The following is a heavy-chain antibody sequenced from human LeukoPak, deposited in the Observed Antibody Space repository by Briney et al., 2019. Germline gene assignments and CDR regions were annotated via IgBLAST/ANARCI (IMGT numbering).Heavy chain of an antibody. V-gene: IGHV4-34*01. Sequence: SETLSLTCVVYGGSFSGYYWSWIRQPPGKGLEWIGEINHSGSTNYNPSLKSRVTISVDTSKNQFSLKLSSVTAADTAVYYCAREGALSYDFWSGSLLYYYYYMDVWGKGTTVTVSS. J-gene: IGHJ6*03. CDR3: AREGALSYDFWSGSLLYYYYYMDV. D-gene: IGHD3-3*01. CDR1: GGSFSGYY. CDR2: INHSGST.